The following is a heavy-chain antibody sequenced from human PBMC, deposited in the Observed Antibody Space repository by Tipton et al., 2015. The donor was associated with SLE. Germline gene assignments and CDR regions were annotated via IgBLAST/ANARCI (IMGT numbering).Heavy chain of an antibody. V-gene: IGHV3-30*02. J-gene: IGHJ5*02. CDR1: GFTFSSYG. CDR2: IRYDGSNK. D-gene: IGHD2-8*01. CDR3: AKPFSREFVLMVYAIPWFDP. Sequence: SLRLSCAASGFTFSSYGMHWVRQATGKGLEWVAFIRYDGSNKYYADSVKGRFTISRDNSKNTLYLQMNSLRAEDTAVYYCAKPFSREFVLMVYAIPWFDPWGQGTLVTVSS.